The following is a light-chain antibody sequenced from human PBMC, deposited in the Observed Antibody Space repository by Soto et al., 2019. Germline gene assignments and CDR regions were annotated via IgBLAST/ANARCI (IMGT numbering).Light chain of an antibody. CDR1: SSDVGGYNY. V-gene: IGLV2-14*01. J-gene: IGLJ1*01. Sequence: QSVLTQPASVAGSPGQSITISCTGTSSDVGGYNYVSWYQHHPGKAPKLVIFEVSSRPSGVSYRFSGPKSGNTASLIISGLQPEDEADYYCSSYTTSSTSVFGTGTKVTVL. CDR2: EVS. CDR3: SSYTTSSTSV.